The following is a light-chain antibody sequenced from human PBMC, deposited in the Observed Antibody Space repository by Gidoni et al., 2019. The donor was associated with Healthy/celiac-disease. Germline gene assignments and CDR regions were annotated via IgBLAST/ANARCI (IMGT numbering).Light chain of an antibody. CDR2: AAS. J-gene: IGKJ1*01. V-gene: IGKV1-6*01. CDR3: LQDYNYLGT. Sequence: AIQMTQSPSSLSASVGDRVTITCRASQGIRNDLGWYQQKPGKAPKLLIYAASSLQSGVPTRFSGRGSGTDFTLTISSLQPEDFATYYCLQDYNYLGTFXQXTKVEIK. CDR1: QGIRND.